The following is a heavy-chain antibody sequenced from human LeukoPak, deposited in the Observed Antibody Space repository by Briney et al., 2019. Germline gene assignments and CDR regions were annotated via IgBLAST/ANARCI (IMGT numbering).Heavy chain of an antibody. J-gene: IGHJ6*03. CDR2: INPSGGNT. V-gene: IGHV1-46*01. D-gene: IGHD5-18*01. CDR1: GYTFTNYY. CDR3: ARGHRYGFLSGDHYYYYMDV. Sequence: RASVKVSCKASGYTFTNYYMHWVRQAPGQGLEWMGIINPSGGNTNYAQNFQGRVTMTRDTSISTAYMELSRLRSDDTAVYYCARGHRYGFLSGDHYYYYMDVWGKGTSVTISS.